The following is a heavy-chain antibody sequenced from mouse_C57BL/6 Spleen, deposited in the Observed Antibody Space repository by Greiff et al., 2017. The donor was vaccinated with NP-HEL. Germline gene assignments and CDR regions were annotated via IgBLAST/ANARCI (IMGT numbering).Heavy chain of an antibody. CDR3: ARRDYCGSSPYFDY. Sequence: QVQLQQPGAELVKPGASVKLSCKASGYTFTSYWMHWVKQRPGQGLEWIGMIHPNSGSTNYNEKFKSKATLTVDKSSSTAYMQLSSLTSEDSAVYYCARRDYCGSSPYFDYWGQGTTLAVSS. V-gene: IGHV1-64*01. CDR1: GYTFTSYW. J-gene: IGHJ2*01. CDR2: IHPNSGST. D-gene: IGHD1-1*01.